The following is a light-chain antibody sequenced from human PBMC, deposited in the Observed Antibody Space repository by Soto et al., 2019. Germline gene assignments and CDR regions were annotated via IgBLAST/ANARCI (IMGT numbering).Light chain of an antibody. Sequence: DIQLTQSPSSVYASVGDRVTITCRANQHIDRWLAWFQQKPGKAPELLIYGASILESWVPSRFNGSRSGTDFTLTISGLQPEDFATYYCHQAHTFPYTFGPGTKVDMK. V-gene: IGKV1-12*01. J-gene: IGKJ3*01. CDR3: HQAHTFPYT. CDR2: GAS. CDR1: QHIDRW.